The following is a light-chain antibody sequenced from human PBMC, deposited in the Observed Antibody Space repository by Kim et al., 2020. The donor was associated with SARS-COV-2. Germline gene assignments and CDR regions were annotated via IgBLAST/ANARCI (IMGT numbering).Light chain of an antibody. V-gene: IGKV1-39*01. CDR3: QQSYSTPPRT. CDR2: AAS. Sequence: DIQMTQSPSSLSASVGDRVTITCRASQSISSYLNWYQQKPGKAPKLLIYAASSLQSGVSSRFSGSGSGTDFTLTISSLQPEDFASYYCQQSYSTPPRTFGKGTKVDIE. CDR1: QSISSY. J-gene: IGKJ1*01.